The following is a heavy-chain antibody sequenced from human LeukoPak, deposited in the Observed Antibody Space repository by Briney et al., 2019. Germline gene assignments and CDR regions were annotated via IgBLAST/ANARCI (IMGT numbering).Heavy chain of an antibody. CDR2: IYASGST. J-gene: IGHJ4*02. D-gene: IGHD2-2*01. CDR1: GGSISSNSYY. CDR3: ARMDCSSTSCYVDC. Sequence: PSETLSLTCTVSGGSISSNSYYWSWIRHPAGKGLEWIGRIYASGSTNYNASLKSRVTISVDTSKNQFSLKLSSVTAADTAVYYCARMDCSSTSCYVDCWGQGTLVTVSS. V-gene: IGHV4-61*02.